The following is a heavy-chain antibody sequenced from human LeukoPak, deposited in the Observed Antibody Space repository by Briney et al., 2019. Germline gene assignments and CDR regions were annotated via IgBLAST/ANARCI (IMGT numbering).Heavy chain of an antibody. CDR2: IKQDGSEK. CDR1: GFTFSSYW. J-gene: IGHJ4*02. Sequence: GGSLRLSCVASGFTFSSYWMTWVRQVPGKGLEWVANIKQDGSEKYYVDSVKGRFTISRDNAKNSLYLQMNSLGAEDTAVYYCARDWTPFDHWGQGTLVSVSS. V-gene: IGHV3-7*01. CDR3: ARDWTPFDH. D-gene: IGHD3/OR15-3a*01.